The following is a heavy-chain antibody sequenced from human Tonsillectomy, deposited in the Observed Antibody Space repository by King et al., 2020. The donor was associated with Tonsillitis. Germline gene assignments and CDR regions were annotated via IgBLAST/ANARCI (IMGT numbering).Heavy chain of an antibody. Sequence: EVQLVESGGGLVQPGGSLRLSCAASGFTFSSYWMHWVRQAPGKGLVWVSRINSDGSSTSYADSVKGRFTISRDNAKNTLYLQMNSLRAEDTAVYYCASGRTLVVATTDPFDYWGQGTLVTVSS. CDR1: GFTFSSYW. D-gene: IGHD1-26*01. CDR3: ASGRTLVVATTDPFDY. CDR2: INSDGSST. J-gene: IGHJ4*02. V-gene: IGHV3-74*01.